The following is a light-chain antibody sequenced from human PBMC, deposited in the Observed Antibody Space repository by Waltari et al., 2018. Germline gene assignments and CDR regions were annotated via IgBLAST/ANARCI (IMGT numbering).Light chain of an antibody. Sequence: QSVLTQPPSVSAAPGQKVTISCSGSSSNIGNYYVSWYYQLPGAAPKLLIYDNNARPSGIPDRFSASKSGTSATLGITGLRIGDEADYYCATWDNNLKDVVFGGGTKLTVL. V-gene: IGLV1-51*01. CDR3: ATWDNNLKDVV. CDR2: DNN. J-gene: IGLJ2*01. CDR1: SSNIGNYY.